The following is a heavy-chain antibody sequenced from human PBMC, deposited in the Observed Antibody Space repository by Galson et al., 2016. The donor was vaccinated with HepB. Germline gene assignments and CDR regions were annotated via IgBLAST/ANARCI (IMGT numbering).Heavy chain of an antibody. J-gene: IGHJ5*01. Sequence: SLRLSCAGSGFTVSSHYLNWVRQAPGKGLEWVAIIYSGGATYYAESVKGRFTISRDNPKNTLYLQMDGLRVEDTAVYYCARDPGRIAAAGHLDSWGQGTLVTVSS. CDR1: GFTVSSHY. D-gene: IGHD6-13*01. CDR3: ARDPGRIAAAGHLDS. CDR2: IYSGGAT. V-gene: IGHV3-53*01.